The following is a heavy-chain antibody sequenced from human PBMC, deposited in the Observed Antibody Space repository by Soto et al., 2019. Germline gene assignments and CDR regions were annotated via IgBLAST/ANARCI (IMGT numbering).Heavy chain of an antibody. J-gene: IGHJ4*02. Sequence: XSVKVSYKASGYTFTSYYMHLVRQAPGQGLEWMGIINPSGGSTSYAQKFQGRVTMTRDTSTSTVYMETSSLRSEDTAVYYCAREGTELDYWGQGTLVTVSS. V-gene: IGHV1-46*03. CDR2: INPSGGST. D-gene: IGHD1-7*01. CDR1: GYTFTSYY. CDR3: AREGTELDY.